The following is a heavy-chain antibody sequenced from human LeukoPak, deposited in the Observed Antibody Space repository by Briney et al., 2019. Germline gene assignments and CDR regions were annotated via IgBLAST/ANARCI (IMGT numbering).Heavy chain of an antibody. D-gene: IGHD3-10*01. CDR3: ARDSGSGTDY. CDR2: IYYSGST. J-gene: IGHJ4*02. CDR1: GGSISSYY. Sequence: PSETLSLTCTVSGGSISSYYWSWIRQPPGKGLEWIGYIYYSGSTNYNPSLKSRVTISVDTSKNQFSLKLSSVIAADTAVYYCARDSGSGTDYWGQGTLVTVSS. V-gene: IGHV4-59*01.